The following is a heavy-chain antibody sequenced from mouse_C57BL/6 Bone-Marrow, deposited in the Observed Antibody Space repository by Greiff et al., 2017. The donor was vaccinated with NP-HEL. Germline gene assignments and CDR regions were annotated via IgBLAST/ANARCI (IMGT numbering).Heavy chain of an antibody. V-gene: IGHV1-55*01. CDR2: IYPGSGST. J-gene: IGHJ2*01. CDR3: ALIYDGYYYFDY. CDR1: GYTFTSYW. Sequence: VQLQQPGAELVKPGASVKMSCKASGYTFTSYWITWVKQRPGQGLEWIGDIYPGSGSTNYNEKFKSKATLTVDTSSSTAYMQRSSLTSEDSAVYYCALIYDGYYYFDYWGQGTTLTVSS. D-gene: IGHD2-3*01.